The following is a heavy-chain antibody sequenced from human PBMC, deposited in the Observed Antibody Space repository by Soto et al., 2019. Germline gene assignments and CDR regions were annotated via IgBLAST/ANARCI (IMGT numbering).Heavy chain of an antibody. V-gene: IGHV1-2*02. D-gene: IGHD3-22*01. J-gene: IGHJ4*02. CDR2: INPNSGGT. Sequence: GASVKVSCKASGYTFTGYYMHWVRQALGQGLEWMGWINPNSGGTNYAQKFQGRVTMTRDTSISTAYMELSRLRSDDTAVYYCAREGRDFYDSSGYYYGNDYWGQGTLVTVSS. CDR3: AREGRDFYDSSGYYYGNDY. CDR1: GYTFTGYY.